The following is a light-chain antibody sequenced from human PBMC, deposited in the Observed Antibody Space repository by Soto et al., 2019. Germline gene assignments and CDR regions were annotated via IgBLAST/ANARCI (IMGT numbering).Light chain of an antibody. J-gene: IGKJ1*01. V-gene: IGKV1-39*01. CDR2: AAS. Sequence: DTQLTHSPSSLAASAGDRVNITLLASQRISTYLNWYQQRPGKATKLLIYAASSLQSGVTSRFSGSGSGTDFTLTIRSLQPEDFATYYCQKSYSTPRTVGKGTKVDIK. CDR1: QRISTY. CDR3: QKSYSTPRT.